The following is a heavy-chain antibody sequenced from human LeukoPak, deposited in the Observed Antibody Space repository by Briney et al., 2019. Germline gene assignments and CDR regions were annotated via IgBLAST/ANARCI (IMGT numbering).Heavy chain of an antibody. V-gene: IGHV3-30*02. CDR1: GFTFSSYG. D-gene: IGHD2-15*01. CDR3: AKDLDCSGGTCHKAFDC. CDR2: IRYGGSDK. J-gene: IGHJ4*02. Sequence: GGSLRLSCAASGFTFSSYGMHWVRQAPGKGLEWVAFIRYGGSDKFYGDSVKGRFTTSRDNSKNTLYLQMSRLRVEDTAVYYCAKDLDCSGGTCHKAFDCWGQGTLVTVSS.